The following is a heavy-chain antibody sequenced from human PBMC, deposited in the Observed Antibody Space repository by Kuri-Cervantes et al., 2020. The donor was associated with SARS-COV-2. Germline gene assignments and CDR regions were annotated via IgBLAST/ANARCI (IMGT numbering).Heavy chain of an antibody. J-gene: IGHJ4*02. CDR1: GFTFSSYE. CDR3: ARVDPPLIDSSGLTGIDY. Sequence: GGSLRLSCAASGFTFSSYEMNWVRQAPGKGLEWVSYISSSGSTIYYADSVKGRFTISRDNAKNSLYLQMNSLRAEDKAVYYCARVDPPLIDSSGLTGIDYWGQGTLVTVSS. V-gene: IGHV3-48*03. CDR2: ISSSGSTI. D-gene: IGHD6-19*01.